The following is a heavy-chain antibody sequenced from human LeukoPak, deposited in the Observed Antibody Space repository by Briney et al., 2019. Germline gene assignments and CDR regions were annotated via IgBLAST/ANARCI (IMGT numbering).Heavy chain of an antibody. CDR2: IKQDGSEK. V-gene: IGHV3-7*01. CDR3: ARDASYRNQGRFDP. CDR1: GFTYSSYW. Sequence: PGGSLRLSCAASGFTYSSYWMSWVRQAPGKGLEWVANIKQDGSEKYYVDSVKGRFTISRDNAKNSLYLQMNSLRAEDMAVYYCARDASYRNQGRFDPWGQGTLVTVSS. J-gene: IGHJ5*02. D-gene: IGHD4-11*01.